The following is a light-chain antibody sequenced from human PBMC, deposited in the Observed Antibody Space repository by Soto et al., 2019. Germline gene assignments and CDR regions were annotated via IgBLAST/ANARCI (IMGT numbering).Light chain of an antibody. CDR3: QQYGSSPRT. J-gene: IGKJ1*01. V-gene: IGKV3-20*01. CDR2: GAS. Sequence: EILLTQSPVSLSLSPVAIATLSFRASQSVSTSSLAWYQQKGGQAPRLLIHGASSRATGIPDRFSGSGSGTDFTLTISRLEPEDFAVYYCQQYGSSPRTFGQGTKVDIK. CDR1: QSVSTSS.